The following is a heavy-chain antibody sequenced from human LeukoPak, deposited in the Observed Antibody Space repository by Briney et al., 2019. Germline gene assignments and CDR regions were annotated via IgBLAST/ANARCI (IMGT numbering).Heavy chain of an antibody. CDR3: AREDYYGSGSHPIDY. V-gene: IGHV3-74*01. D-gene: IGHD3-10*01. CDR2: INSDGSST. Sequence: GGSLRLSCAASGFTFSSYWMHWVRQAPGKGLVWASHINSDGSSTNYADSVKGRFTISRDNAKRTLYLQMNSLRVEDTAVYYCAREDYYGSGSHPIDYWGQGTLVTVSS. CDR1: GFTFSSYW. J-gene: IGHJ4*02.